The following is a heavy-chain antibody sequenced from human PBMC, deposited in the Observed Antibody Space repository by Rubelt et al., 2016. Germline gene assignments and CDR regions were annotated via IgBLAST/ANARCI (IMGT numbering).Heavy chain of an antibody. Sequence: QVQLVESGGGVVQPGRSLRLSCAASGFTFSSYGMHWVRQAPGKGLEWVAVIWYDGSNKYYADSVKGRFTISRDNSKNTLYLQMNSLRAEDTAVYYCAKGGVYRALDYWGQGTLVTVSS. V-gene: IGHV3-33*06. D-gene: IGHD3-10*01. CDR2: IWYDGSNK. J-gene: IGHJ4*02. CDR3: AKGGVYRALDY. CDR1: GFTFSSYG.